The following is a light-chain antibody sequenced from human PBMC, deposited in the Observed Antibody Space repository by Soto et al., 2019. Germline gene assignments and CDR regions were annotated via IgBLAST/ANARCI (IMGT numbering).Light chain of an antibody. J-gene: IGKJ1*01. Sequence: EIVLTQSPGTLSLSPGERATLSCRASQSFSSSYLAWYQQKPGQAPRLLIYAASSRATGIPDRFSGSGSGTDFTLTISRLEPEDLAVYYCQLYVDSPWGLGQGTKVEIK. CDR1: QSFSSSY. CDR2: AAS. V-gene: IGKV3-20*01. CDR3: QLYVDSPWG.